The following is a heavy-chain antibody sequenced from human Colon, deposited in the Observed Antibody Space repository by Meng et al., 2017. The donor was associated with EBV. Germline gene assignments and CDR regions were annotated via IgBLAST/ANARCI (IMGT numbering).Heavy chain of an antibody. V-gene: IGHV4-31*03. CDR1: GGSVSSGGYY. CDR3: ARVSSGWDYFDY. Sequence: QVQLQESGPGLVKPSQTLSFPCTVSGGSVSSGGYYWTWIRQHPGKGLEWFGHIYYSGSTFYNPSLKRRVIISIDTSKNQFSLNLRSVTAADTAVYYCARVSSGWDYFDYWGQGTLVTVSS. J-gene: IGHJ4*02. CDR2: IYYSGST. D-gene: IGHD6-19*01.